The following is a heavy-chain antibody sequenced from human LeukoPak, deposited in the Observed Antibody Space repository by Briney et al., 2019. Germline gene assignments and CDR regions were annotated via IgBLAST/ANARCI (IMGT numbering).Heavy chain of an antibody. CDR1: GFTFSSYT. J-gene: IGHJ3*01. Sequence: GGSLRLSCAASGFTFSSYTMNWVRQAPGKGLEWVSSISSSSSYIYYAESVKGRFTMSRDNAKNSLYLQMNSLRAEDTAVYYCARETSSGYYFDAFDLWGQGTMVTVSS. CDR3: ARETSSGYYFDAFDL. D-gene: IGHD3-22*01. V-gene: IGHV3-21*01. CDR2: ISSSSSYI.